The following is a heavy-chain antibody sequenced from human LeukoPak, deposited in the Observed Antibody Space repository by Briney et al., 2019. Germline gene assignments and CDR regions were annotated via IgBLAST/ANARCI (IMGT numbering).Heavy chain of an antibody. J-gene: IGHJ1*01. CDR3: ARDTAHTAMVSFQH. CDR1: GGTFSSYA. Sequence: SVKVSCKASGGTFSSYAISWVRQAPGQGLEWMGRIIPILGIANYAQKFQSRVTITADKSTSTAYMELSSLRSEDTAVYYCARDTAHTAMVSFQHWGQGTLVTVSS. D-gene: IGHD5-18*01. V-gene: IGHV1-69*04. CDR2: IIPILGIA.